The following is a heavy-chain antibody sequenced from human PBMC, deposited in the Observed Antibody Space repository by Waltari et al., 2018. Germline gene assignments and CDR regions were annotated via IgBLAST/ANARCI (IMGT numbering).Heavy chain of an antibody. Sequence: EVQLVESGGGLVQPGGSLRLSCAPSGSSLCDYGMNWVRQAPGKGLEWLSFISSSGPTIHYADSVKGRFTVSRDNTKNSLSLQMNSLRAEDTAVYYCARVWGVTTSDFWGQGTLVTVSS. J-gene: IGHJ4*02. CDR1: GSSLCDYG. CDR3: ARVWGVTTSDF. V-gene: IGHV3-48*03. CDR2: ISSSGPTI. D-gene: IGHD4-17*01.